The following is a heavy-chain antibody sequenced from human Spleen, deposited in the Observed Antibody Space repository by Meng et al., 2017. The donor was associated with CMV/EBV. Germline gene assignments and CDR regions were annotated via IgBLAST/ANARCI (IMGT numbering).Heavy chain of an antibody. Sequence: SETLSLTCSISGGSVNSISNYWNWIRQPPGKGLEWIGYIYYSGSTNYNPSLESRVTISLDTSKNQFFLRLRSVTAADTAVYYCARGPAATYSSSWYVNYWGPGTLVTVS. CDR1: GGSVNSISNY. CDR3: ARGPAATYSSSWYVNY. V-gene: IGHV4-61*01. CDR2: IYYSGST. D-gene: IGHD6-13*01. J-gene: IGHJ4*02.